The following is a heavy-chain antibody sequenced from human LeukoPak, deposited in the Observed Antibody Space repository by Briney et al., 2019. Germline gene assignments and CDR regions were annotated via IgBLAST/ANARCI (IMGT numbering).Heavy chain of an antibody. J-gene: IGHJ5*02. CDR1: GFTFSNAW. V-gene: IGHV3-15*01. Sequence: PGGSLRLSCAASGFTFSNAWMSWARQAPGKGLEWVGRIKSKTDGGTTDYAAPVKGRFTISRDDSKNTLYLQMNSLKTEDTAVYYCTTTGYSSGWYPTWGQGTLVTVSS. CDR2: IKSKTDGGTT. D-gene: IGHD6-19*01. CDR3: TTTGYSSGWYPT.